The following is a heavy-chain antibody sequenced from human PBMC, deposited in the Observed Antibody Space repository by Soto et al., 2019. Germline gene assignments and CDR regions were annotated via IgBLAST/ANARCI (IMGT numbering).Heavy chain of an antibody. D-gene: IGHD3-10*01. V-gene: IGHV3-23*01. Sequence: EVQLLESGGGLVQPGGSLRLSCAASGFTFSSYAMSWVHQAPGKGLGWVSAISGSGGSTYYADSVKGRFTISRDNSKNTLYLQMNSLRAEDTAVYYCAKAGGFGGYWYFDLWGRGTLVTVSS. CDR1: GFTFSSYA. J-gene: IGHJ2*01. CDR3: AKAGGFGGYWYFDL. CDR2: ISGSGGST.